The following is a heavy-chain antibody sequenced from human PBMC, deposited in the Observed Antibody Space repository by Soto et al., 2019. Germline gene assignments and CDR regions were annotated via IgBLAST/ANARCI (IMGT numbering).Heavy chain of an antibody. Sequence: EVQLVESGGGLVKPGGSLRLSCAASGFTFSSYSMNWVRQAPGKGLEWVSSISSRSSYIYYADSVKGRFTISRDNAKNSLYLQMNSLRAEDTAVYYCARDPEGGYYYDSSGYHFDYWGQGTLVTVSS. D-gene: IGHD3-22*01. V-gene: IGHV3-21*01. CDR3: ARDPEGGYYYDSSGYHFDY. CDR2: ISSRSSYI. J-gene: IGHJ4*02. CDR1: GFTFSSYS.